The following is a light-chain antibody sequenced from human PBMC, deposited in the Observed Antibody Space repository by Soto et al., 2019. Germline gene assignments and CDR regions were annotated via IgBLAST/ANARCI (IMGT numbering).Light chain of an antibody. Sequence: QSVLTQPPSASGTPGQRVTISCSGSSSNIGSNTVNWYQQLPGTAPKLLIYSNNQRPSGVPDRFSGSKSGTSASLAIGGLQSGDEADYSCAAWDDSLNGPVFGGGTKVTVL. CDR3: AAWDDSLNGPV. J-gene: IGLJ3*02. CDR1: SSNIGSNT. CDR2: SNN. V-gene: IGLV1-44*01.